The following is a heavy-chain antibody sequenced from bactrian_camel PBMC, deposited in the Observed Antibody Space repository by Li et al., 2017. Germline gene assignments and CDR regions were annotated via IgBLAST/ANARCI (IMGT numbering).Heavy chain of an antibody. CDR2: IHNGGGDT. CDR1: GFSFSSYA. V-gene: IGHV3S42*01. Sequence: VQLVESGGGLVQPGGSLRLSCAASGFSFSSYAMIWVRQAPGKGLEWVSAIHNGGGDTRYADAVKGRFTISRDNVENTLYLQMNNLKIEDTAVYYCATEMIVRGVLMGVSDVWGQGTQVTVS. CDR3: ATEMIVRGVLMGVSDV. J-gene: IGHJ4*01. D-gene: IGHD3*01.